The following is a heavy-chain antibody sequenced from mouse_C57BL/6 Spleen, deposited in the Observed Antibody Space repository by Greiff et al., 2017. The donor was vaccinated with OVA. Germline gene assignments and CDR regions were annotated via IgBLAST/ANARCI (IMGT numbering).Heavy chain of an antibody. D-gene: IGHD3-3*01. CDR2: IDPETGGT. CDR3: TRGGTGFAY. Sequence: QVQLKESGAELVRPGASVTLSCKASGYTFTDYEMHWVKQTPVHGLEWIGAIDPETGGTAYNQKFKGKAILTADKSSSTAYMELRSLTSEDSAVYYCTRGGTGFAYWGQGTLVTVSA. CDR1: GYTFTDYE. J-gene: IGHJ3*01. V-gene: IGHV1-15*01.